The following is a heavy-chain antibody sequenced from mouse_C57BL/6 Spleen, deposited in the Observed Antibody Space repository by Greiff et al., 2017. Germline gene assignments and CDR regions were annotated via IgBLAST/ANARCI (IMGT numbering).Heavy chain of an antibody. CDR2: INPYNGGT. CDR1: GYTFTDYY. Sequence: EVQLQQSGPVLVKPGASVKMSCKASGYTFTDYYMNWVKQSHGKSLEWIGVINPYNGGTSYNQKFKGKATLTVDKTSSTAYMELNSQTSEDSAVYYCARGDSRAYYFGYWGQGTTLTVSS. D-gene: IGHD1-1*01. V-gene: IGHV1-19*01. CDR3: ARGDSRAYYFGY. J-gene: IGHJ2*01.